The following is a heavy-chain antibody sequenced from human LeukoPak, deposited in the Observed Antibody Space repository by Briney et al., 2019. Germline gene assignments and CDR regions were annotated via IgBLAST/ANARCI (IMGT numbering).Heavy chain of an antibody. CDR2: ISSSTGYT. Sequence: GGSLRLSCAASGFTLSDYYMAWIRQAPGKGLEWVSYISSSTGYTNYGDSLKGRFTISRDNPKNSLYLQMNSLRAEDTAVYYCAKVGQEYYYGMDVWGQGTTVTVSS. CDR3: AKVGQEYYYGMDV. J-gene: IGHJ6*02. D-gene: IGHD2/OR15-2a*01. V-gene: IGHV3-11*06. CDR1: GFTLSDYY.